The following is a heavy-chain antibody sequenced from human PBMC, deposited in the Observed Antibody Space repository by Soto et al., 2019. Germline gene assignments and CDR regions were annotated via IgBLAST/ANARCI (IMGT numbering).Heavy chain of an antibody. V-gene: IGHV3-48*03. Sequence: SLRLSRVSFGFNVSNSDMNWVRQAPGRGLEWISLISERGITTTYADSVRSRFTVSRDNAQSSLYLQMDRLTVEDTGVYYGARGGVVWGRGVLVTVSS. CDR3: ARGGVV. CDR1: GFNVSNSD. CDR2: ISERGITT. D-gene: IGHD2-8*01. J-gene: IGHJ4*02.